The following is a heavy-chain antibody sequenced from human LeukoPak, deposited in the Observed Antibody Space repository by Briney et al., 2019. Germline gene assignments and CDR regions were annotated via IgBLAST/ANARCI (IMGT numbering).Heavy chain of an antibody. CDR1: GYTFTGYY. CDR3: ARDYCGGDCFPDY. CDR2: INPNSGDT. J-gene: IGHJ4*02. D-gene: IGHD2-21*02. V-gene: IGHV1-2*06. Sequence: PAASVTVSCKASGYTFTGYYAHWVRQAPGQGLEWMGRINPNSGDTNYAQKFQGRVTMTRDTSISTAYMELSRLRSDDTAVYYCARDYCGGDCFPDYWGQGTLVTVSS.